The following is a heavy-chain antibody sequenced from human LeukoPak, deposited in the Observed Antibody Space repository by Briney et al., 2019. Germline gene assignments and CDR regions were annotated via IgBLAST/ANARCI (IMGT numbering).Heavy chain of an antibody. D-gene: IGHD2-2*01. Sequence: NSSDTLSLTCAVYGGSFSGYYWSWIRQPLGKGLGWIGEINHSGSTNYNPSLKSRVTISVDTSKNQFSLKLSSVTAADTAVYYCARASSCSSTSCYSHYFDYWGQGTLVTVSS. J-gene: IGHJ4*02. CDR2: INHSGST. CDR1: GGSFSGYY. V-gene: IGHV4-34*01. CDR3: ARASSCSSTSCYSHYFDY.